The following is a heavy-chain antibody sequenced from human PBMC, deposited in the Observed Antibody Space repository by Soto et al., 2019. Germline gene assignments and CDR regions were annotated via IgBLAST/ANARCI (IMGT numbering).Heavy chain of an antibody. Sequence: GGSLRLSCAASGFTFSNYEMNWVRQAPGKGLEWVSYISSSGSTIYYADSVKGRFTISRDNAKSSLFLQVSSLRADDTAIYYCARESLGGDYPLDYWGQGTMVTVYS. J-gene: IGHJ4*02. V-gene: IGHV3-48*03. D-gene: IGHD4-17*01. CDR2: ISSSGSTI. CDR1: GFTFSNYE. CDR3: ARESLGGDYPLDY.